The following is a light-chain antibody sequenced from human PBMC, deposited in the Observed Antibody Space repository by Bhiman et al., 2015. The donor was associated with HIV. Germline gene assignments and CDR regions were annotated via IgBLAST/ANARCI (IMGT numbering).Light chain of an antibody. CDR3: QVLDRSSDHSVV. CDR1: NIGSQS. CDR2: YDS. V-gene: IGLV3-21*04. Sequence: SDVLSQPPSVSVAPGKTARMTCGGNNIGSQSVHWYQLKPGQAPVLVMYYDSDRPSGTPERFSGSNSGNTATLTISRVEAGDEADYYCQVLDRSSDHSVVFGGGTKLTVL. J-gene: IGLJ2*01.